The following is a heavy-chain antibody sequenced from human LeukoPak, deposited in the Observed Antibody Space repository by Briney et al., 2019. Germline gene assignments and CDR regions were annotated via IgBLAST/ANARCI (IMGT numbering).Heavy chain of an antibody. CDR3: ARTLRSSIAARGVFPWFDP. CDR1: GGSISSYY. J-gene: IGHJ5*02. CDR2: IYTSGST. D-gene: IGHD6-6*01. Sequence: SETLSLTCTVSGGSISSYYWSWIRQPAGKGLEWIGRIYTSGSTNYNPSLKSRVTMSVDTSKNQFSLKLSSVTAADTAVYYCARTLRSSIAARGVFPWFDPWGQGTLVTVSS. V-gene: IGHV4-4*07.